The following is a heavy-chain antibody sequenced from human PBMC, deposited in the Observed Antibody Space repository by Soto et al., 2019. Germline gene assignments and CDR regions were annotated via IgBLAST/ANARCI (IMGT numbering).Heavy chain of an antibody. CDR2: IYYSGST. CDR1: GGSISSGGYY. V-gene: IGHV4-31*03. Sequence: KASETLSLTCTVSGGSISSGGYYWSWIRQHPGKGLEWIGYIYYSGSTYYNPSLKSRVTISVDTSKNQFSLKLSSVTAADTAVYYCARVDAGYSSSWQAFDYWGQGTLVTVSS. J-gene: IGHJ4*02. CDR3: ARVDAGYSSSWQAFDY. D-gene: IGHD6-13*01.